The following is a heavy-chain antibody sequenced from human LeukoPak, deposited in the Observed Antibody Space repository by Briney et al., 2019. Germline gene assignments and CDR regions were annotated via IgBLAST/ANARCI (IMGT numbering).Heavy chain of an antibody. V-gene: IGHV3-23*01. D-gene: IGHD4-17*01. CDR1: GFTFSSYD. Sequence: QPGGSLRLSCAASGFTFSSYDMSWVRQASGKGLEWVSTVTGSGSATYYADSVKGRFIISRDNSKNTLYLQMNSLRADDTALYYCAKAMSTVMGGTDYWGQGTLVTVSS. CDR3: AKAMSTVMGGTDY. J-gene: IGHJ4*02. CDR2: VTGSGSAT.